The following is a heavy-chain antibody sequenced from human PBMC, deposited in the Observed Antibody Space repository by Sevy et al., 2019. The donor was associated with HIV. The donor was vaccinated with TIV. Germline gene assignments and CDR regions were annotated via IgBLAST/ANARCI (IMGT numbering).Heavy chain of an antibody. J-gene: IGHJ6*03. CDR3: ARDLVGASQYYYYYYYMDV. CDR2: ISSSSSYI. CDR1: GFTFSSYS. V-gene: IGHV3-21*01. Sequence: GGSLRLSCAASGFTFSSYSMNWVRQAPGKGLEWVSSISSSSSYIYYADSVKGRFTISRDNAKNSLYLQMNSLRAEDTAVYYCARDLVGASQYYYYYYYMDVWVKGTTVTVSS. D-gene: IGHD1-26*01.